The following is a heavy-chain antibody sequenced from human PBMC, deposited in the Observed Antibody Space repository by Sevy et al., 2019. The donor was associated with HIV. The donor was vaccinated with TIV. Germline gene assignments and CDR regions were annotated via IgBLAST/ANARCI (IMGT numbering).Heavy chain of an antibody. CDR1: GFTFGDYA. D-gene: IGHD6-13*01. CDR2: IRSKAYGGTT. CDR3: TGDRGYSSSWYHDY. V-gene: IGHV3-49*03. Sequence: GGSLRLSCTASGFTFGDYAMSWFRQAPGKGLEWVGFIRSKAYGGTTEYAASVKGRFTISRDDSKSIAYLQMNSLKTEDTAVYYCTGDRGYSSSWYHDYWGQGTLVTVSS. J-gene: IGHJ4*02.